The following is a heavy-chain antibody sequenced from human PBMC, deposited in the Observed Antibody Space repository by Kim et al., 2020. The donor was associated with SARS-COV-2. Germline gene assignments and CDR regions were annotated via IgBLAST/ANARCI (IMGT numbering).Heavy chain of an antibody. CDR3: TSMFEY. J-gene: IGHJ4*02. Sequence: GSLRLSCAASGFTFTNYWIHWVRQIPGKGPVWVSSVGGDGGSRYYADSVKGRFTTSRDNANNMVYLQMNSLRVDDTAIYYCTSMFEYWGQGALVTVSS. CDR2: VGGDGGSR. D-gene: IGHD3-10*02. CDR1: GFTFTNYW. V-gene: IGHV3-74*01.